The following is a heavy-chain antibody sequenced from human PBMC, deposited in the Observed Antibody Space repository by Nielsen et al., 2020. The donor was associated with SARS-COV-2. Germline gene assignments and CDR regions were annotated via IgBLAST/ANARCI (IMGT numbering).Heavy chain of an antibody. Sequence: SETLSLTCSASGDSLNYNSYYWGWVRQPPGKGLEWIENIHHRGSAYYFGNTYYNPSLKSRVTISVDTSKNQFSLSLTSVTAADTAIYFCTRGRRDSNPYWFFDLWGRGALVTVSS. CDR2: IHHRGSAYYFGNT. V-gene: IGHV4-39*07. CDR1: GDSLNYNSYY. J-gene: IGHJ2*01. CDR3: TRGRRDSNPYWFFDL. D-gene: IGHD4-11*01.